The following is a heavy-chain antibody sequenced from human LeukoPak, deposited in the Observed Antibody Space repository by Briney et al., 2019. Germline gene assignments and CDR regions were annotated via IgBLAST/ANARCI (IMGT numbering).Heavy chain of an antibody. CDR3: AKEVFQGYCSGGSCYSDTDYYGMDV. J-gene: IGHJ6*02. Sequence: GGSLRLSCAASGFTFSSYGMHWVRQAPGKGLEWVAVISYDGSYKYYADSVKGRFTISRDNSKNTLYLQMNSLRAEDTAVYYCAKEVFQGYCSGGSCYSDTDYYGMDVWGQGTTVTVSS. D-gene: IGHD2-15*01. CDR1: GFTFSSYG. CDR2: ISYDGSYK. V-gene: IGHV3-30*18.